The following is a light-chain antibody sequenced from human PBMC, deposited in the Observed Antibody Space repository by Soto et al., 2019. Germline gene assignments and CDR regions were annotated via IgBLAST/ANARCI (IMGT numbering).Light chain of an antibody. CDR2: DVS. V-gene: IGLV2-14*01. CDR1: SSDFGGYTY. CDR3: TSYTSSSTPYV. Sequence: QSVLTQPASVSGSPGQSITISCAGTSSDFGGYTYVSWYRQHPGKAPKLMIYDVSNRPSGVSNRSSGSKSGNTASLTISGLQAEDEADYYCTSYTSSSTPYVFGSGTKVTVL. J-gene: IGLJ1*01.